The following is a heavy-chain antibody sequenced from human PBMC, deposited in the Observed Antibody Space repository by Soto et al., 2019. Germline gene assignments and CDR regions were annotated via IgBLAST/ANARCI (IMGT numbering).Heavy chain of an antibody. D-gene: IGHD2-15*01. CDR3: ARVYCSGGSCYSGVDY. Sequence: QVQLVESGGGVVQPGRSLRLSCAASGFTFSSCGMHWVRQAPGKGLEWVAVIWYDGSNKYYADSVKGRFTISRDNSKNTLYLQMNSLRAEDTAVYYCARVYCSGGSCYSGVDYWGQGTLVTVSS. CDR2: IWYDGSNK. J-gene: IGHJ4*02. V-gene: IGHV3-33*01. CDR1: GFTFSSCG.